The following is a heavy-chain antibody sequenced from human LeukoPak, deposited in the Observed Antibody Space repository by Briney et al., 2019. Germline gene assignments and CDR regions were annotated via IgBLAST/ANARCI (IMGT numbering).Heavy chain of an antibody. CDR2: IYYSGST. CDR3: ARAGRGIDWFDP. CDR1: GGSISSYY. V-gene: IGHV4-59*01. D-gene: IGHD3-16*01. J-gene: IGHJ5*02. Sequence: SETLSLTCTVSGGSISSYYWSWIRQPPGKGLEWIGYIYYSGSTNYNPSLKSRVTISVDTSKNQFSLKLSSVTAADTAVYYCARAGRGIDWFDPWGQGTLVTVSS.